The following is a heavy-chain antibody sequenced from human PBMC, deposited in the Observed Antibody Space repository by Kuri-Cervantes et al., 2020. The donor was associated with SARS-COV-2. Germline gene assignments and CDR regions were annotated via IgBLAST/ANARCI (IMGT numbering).Heavy chain of an antibody. Sequence: GGSLRLSCVASGFTFNTCTMNWVRQAPGKGLEWVSSISQTGVAIHYADSVKGRFTISRDNSKNTLYLQMNSLRAEDMAVYYCAKVGYYYDSSGSTLWGQGTLVTVSS. D-gene: IGHD3-22*01. J-gene: IGHJ4*02. V-gene: IGHV3-23*01. CDR3: AKVGYYYDSSGSTL. CDR1: GFTFNTCT. CDR2: ISQTGVAI.